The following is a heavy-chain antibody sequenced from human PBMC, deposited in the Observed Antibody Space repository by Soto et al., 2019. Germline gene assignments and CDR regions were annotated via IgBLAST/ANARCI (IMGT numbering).Heavy chain of an antibody. J-gene: IGHJ4*02. V-gene: IGHV3-74*01. CDR2: ISVDGGST. D-gene: IGHD2-2*01. Sequence: EVQLVESGGGLVQPGGSLRLSCAASGFTLSDYWMHWVRQVPGKGLLWVSRISVDGGSTTYADSVKGRFPISRDNAKDTLYLQQDTLRGEDTAIYYCERAPDQRPLDYWGQGSLVTVSS. CDR3: ERAPDQRPLDY. CDR1: GFTLSDYW.